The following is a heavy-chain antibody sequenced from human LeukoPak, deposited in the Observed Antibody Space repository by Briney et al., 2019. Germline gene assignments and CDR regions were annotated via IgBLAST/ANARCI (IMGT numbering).Heavy chain of an antibody. D-gene: IGHD1-26*01. CDR2: ISGGGGST. CDR3: AKGGKWDVTPFDY. J-gene: IGHJ4*02. Sequence: GGSLRLSCAGSGFTFSSYSMNWVRQAPGKGLEWVSTISGGGGSTYYADSVKGRSTISRDNSKNTLYLQVNSLRAEDTAVYYCAKGGKWDVTPFDYWGQGTLVTVSS. V-gene: IGHV3-23*01. CDR1: GFTFSSYS.